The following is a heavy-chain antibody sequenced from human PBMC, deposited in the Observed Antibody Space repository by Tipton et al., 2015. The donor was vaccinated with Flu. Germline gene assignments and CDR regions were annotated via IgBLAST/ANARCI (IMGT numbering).Heavy chain of an antibody. V-gene: IGHV1-8*01. CDR1: GYTFTSYD. CDR2: MNPNSGNT. J-gene: IGHJ6*02. CDR3: ARTIPSSGWFFYYYYYGMDV. Sequence: QVQLVQSGAEVKKPGASVKVSCKASGYTFTSYDINWVRQATGQGLEWMGWMNPNSGNTGYAQKFQGRVTMTRNTSISTAYMELSSLRSEDTAVYYCARTIPSSGWFFYYYYYGMDVWGQGTPVTVSS. D-gene: IGHD6-19*01.